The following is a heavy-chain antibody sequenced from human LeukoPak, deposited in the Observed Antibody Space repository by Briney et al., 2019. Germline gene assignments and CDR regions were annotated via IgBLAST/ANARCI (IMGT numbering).Heavy chain of an antibody. CDR2: IYYSGST. CDR1: GGSISSSSYY. V-gene: IGHV4-39*01. CDR3: ARQTMIVVVITSFFPDAFDI. D-gene: IGHD3-22*01. J-gene: IGHJ3*02. Sequence: SETLSLTCTVSGGSISSSSYYWGWIRQPPGKGLEWIGSIYYSGSTYYNPPLKSRVTISVDTSKNQFSLKLSSVTAADTAVYYCARQTMIVVVITSFFPDAFDIWGQGTMVTVSS.